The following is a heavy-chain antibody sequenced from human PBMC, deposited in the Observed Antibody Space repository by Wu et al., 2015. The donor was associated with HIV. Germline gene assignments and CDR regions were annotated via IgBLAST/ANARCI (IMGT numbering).Heavy chain of an antibody. CDR2: IIPIFGTA. Sequence: QVQLVQSGAEVKKPGSSVKVSCKASGGTFSSYAISWVRQAPGQGLEWMGGIIPIFGTANYAQKFQGRVTITTDESTSTAYMELSSLRSEDTAVYYCARVRITMVRGAYYYYGMDVWGQGTTVTVSS. D-gene: IGHD3-10*01. CDR3: ARVRITMVRGAYYYYGMDV. CDR1: GGTFSSYA. V-gene: IGHV1-69*05. J-gene: IGHJ6*02.